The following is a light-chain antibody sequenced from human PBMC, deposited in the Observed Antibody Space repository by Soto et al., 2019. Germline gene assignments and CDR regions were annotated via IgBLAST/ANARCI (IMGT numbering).Light chain of an antibody. CDR1: QSVDSNY. CDR2: GAS. V-gene: IGKV3-20*01. CDR3: QQYGTSRSVT. Sequence: EIVLTQSPGTLSLSPGEEATLSCRASQSVDSNYLAWYQQKPGQAPRLIIYGASGRADGIPHRFSGSGFGTDFTLTISKVEPEDFAVYYCQQYGTSRSVTFGQGTRLEIK. J-gene: IGKJ5*01.